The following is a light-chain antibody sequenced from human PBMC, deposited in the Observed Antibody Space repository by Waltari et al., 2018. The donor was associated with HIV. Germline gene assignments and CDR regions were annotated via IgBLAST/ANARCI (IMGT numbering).Light chain of an antibody. CDR3: QSYDSALSGWV. Sequence: QSVLTQPPSVSGAPGQRVTISCTGSSSNIGAGYDVHWYEQLPGAAPKLLIYGNRHRLSGGPDRFSGSKSGTSASLAITGLQAEDEADYYCQSYDSALSGWVFGGGTKLTVL. CDR1: SSNIGAGYD. V-gene: IGLV1-40*01. J-gene: IGLJ3*02. CDR2: GNR.